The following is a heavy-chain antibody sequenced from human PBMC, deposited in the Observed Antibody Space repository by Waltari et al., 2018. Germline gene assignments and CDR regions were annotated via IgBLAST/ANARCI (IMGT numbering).Heavy chain of an antibody. Sequence: QVQLVESGGGVVQPGRSLRLSCAASGFTFSSYGMHWVRQAPGKGLEWVAVIWYDGSNKYYADSVKGRFTISRDNSKNTLYLQMNSLRAEDTAVYYCARDLYDGSGYWVGPFDYWGQGTLVTVSS. CDR3: ARDLYDGSGYWVGPFDY. D-gene: IGHD3-22*01. CDR1: GFTFSSYG. CDR2: IWYDGSNK. J-gene: IGHJ4*02. V-gene: IGHV3-33*01.